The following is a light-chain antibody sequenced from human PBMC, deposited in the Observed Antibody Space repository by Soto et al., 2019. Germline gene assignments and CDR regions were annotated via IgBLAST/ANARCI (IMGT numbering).Light chain of an antibody. Sequence: QSALTQHPSASGAPGQSVTISCTGTSSDVGGYNYVSWYQQHPGKAPKLMMYEVSKRPSGVPDRFSGSKSGNTASLTVSGLQADDEADYYCSSYAGSNNYVFGTGTKVTVL. J-gene: IGLJ1*01. CDR2: EVS. CDR3: SSYAGSNNYV. CDR1: SSDVGGYNY. V-gene: IGLV2-8*01.